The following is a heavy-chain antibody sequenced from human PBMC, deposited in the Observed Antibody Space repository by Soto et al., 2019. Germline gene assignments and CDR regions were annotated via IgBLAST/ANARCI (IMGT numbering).Heavy chain of an antibody. CDR3: ARVNHDDYGDYCLDF. D-gene: IGHD4-17*01. CDR2: ISGTGGST. V-gene: IGHV3-23*01. Sequence: QLLESGGGLVQPGGSLRLSCVASGFTFTNYAMTWVRLAPGKGLEWVSAISGTGGSTTYIDSVKGRFTISRDNSRNTLSLRVNSLRVEDTALYYCARVNHDDYGDYCLDFWGQGTLVTVSS. J-gene: IGHJ4*02. CDR1: GFTFTNYA.